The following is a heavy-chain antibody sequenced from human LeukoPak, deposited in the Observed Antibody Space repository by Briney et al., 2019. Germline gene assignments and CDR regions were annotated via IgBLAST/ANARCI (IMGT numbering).Heavy chain of an antibody. V-gene: IGHV1-2*02. CDR2: INPNSGGT. D-gene: IGHD5-12*01. J-gene: IGHJ4*02. CDR1: AYTFTGYY. Sequence: ASVKVSCKASAYTFTGYYMHWVRQAPGQGLEWMGWINPNSGGTNYAQKFQGGVTMTRDTSIGTAYMELYSLRSDDTAVYYCARVEGDSGYELIDYWGQGTLVTVSS. CDR3: ARVEGDSGYELIDY.